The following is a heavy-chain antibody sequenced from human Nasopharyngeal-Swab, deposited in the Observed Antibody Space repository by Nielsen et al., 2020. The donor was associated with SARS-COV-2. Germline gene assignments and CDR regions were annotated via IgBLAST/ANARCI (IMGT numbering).Heavy chain of an antibody. CDR3: AKDSDYYYDTSGYFYFDY. CDR1: GFTFSSYA. CDR2: ISASGATT. J-gene: IGHJ4*02. D-gene: IGHD3-22*01. Sequence: GESLKISCAASGFTFSSYAMSWVRQAPGKGLEWVSGISASGATTHYADSVKGRFTISRDDSKNTLYLQMHSLRAEDTAIYYCAKDSDYYYDTSGYFYFDYWSQGTLVTVSS. V-gene: IGHV3-23*01.